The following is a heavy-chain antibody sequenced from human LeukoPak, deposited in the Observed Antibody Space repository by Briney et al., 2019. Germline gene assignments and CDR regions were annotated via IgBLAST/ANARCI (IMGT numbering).Heavy chain of an antibody. J-gene: IGHJ3*02. CDR1: GFTFSSYE. D-gene: IGHD3-10*01. CDR2: ISNSGSTI. CDR3: ARCSSVYGSGSYEAFDI. V-gene: IGHV3-48*03. Sequence: GGSLRLSCAAYGFTFSSYEMNWVRQAPGKGLKWVSYISNSGSTIYYADSVKGRFTISRDNAKNSLYLQINSLRAEDTAVYYRARCSSVYGSGSYEAFDIWGQGTMVTVSS.